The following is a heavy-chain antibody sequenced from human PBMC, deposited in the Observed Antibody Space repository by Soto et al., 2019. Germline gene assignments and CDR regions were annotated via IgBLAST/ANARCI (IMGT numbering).Heavy chain of an antibody. CDR2: IYSGGST. D-gene: IGHD3-10*01. J-gene: IGHJ5*02. CDR3: ARANLHQRGDWFDP. CDR1: GFTVSSNY. V-gene: IGHV3-53*01. Sequence: QPGGSLRLSCAASGFTVSSNYMSWVRQAPGKGLEWVSVIYSGGSTYYADSVKGRFTISRDNSKNTLYLQMNSLRAEDTAVYYCARANLHQRGDWFDPWGQGTLVTVSS.